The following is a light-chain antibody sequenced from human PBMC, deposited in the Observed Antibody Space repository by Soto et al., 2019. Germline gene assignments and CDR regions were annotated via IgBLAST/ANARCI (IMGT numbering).Light chain of an antibody. CDR3: QQYHNWAPYT. CDR2: GAS. CDR1: QSVSTN. V-gene: IGKV3-15*01. Sequence: EIVMTQSPATLSVSPGERATLSCRASQSVSTNLAWYQQKPGQAPRLLMYGASTRATGIPARFSGSGSGTEFTLAISSVQSEDFAVYYCQQYHNWAPYTFGQGTKLEIK. J-gene: IGKJ2*01.